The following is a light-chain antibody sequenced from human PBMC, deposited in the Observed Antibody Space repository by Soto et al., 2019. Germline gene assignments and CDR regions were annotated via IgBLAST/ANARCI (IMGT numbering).Light chain of an antibody. J-gene: IGLJ3*02. CDR1: SSDVGAYNY. Sequence: QSALTQPRSVSGSPGQSVTISCTGTSSDVGAYNYVSWYQQHPGKAPKLIIYDVSKRPSGVPDRFSGSRSGNTASLTISGLQAEDEADYSCCSYAGTYSWVFGGGTKVTVL. CDR2: DVS. CDR3: CSYAGTYSWV. V-gene: IGLV2-11*01.